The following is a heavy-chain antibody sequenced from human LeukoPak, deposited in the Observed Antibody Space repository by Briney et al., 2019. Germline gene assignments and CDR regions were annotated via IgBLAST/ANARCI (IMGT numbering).Heavy chain of an antibody. D-gene: IGHD1-14*01. CDR2: IYYSGST. J-gene: IGHJ6*03. CDR1: GDSISSYY. V-gene: IGHV4-59*01. Sequence: SETLSLTCTVSGDSISSYYWSWIRQPPGKGLEWIGYIYYSGSTNYNPSLKSRVTISVDTSKNQFSLKLSSVTAADTAVYYCVRSISYPYYYYYMDVWGKGTTVTISS. CDR3: VRSISYPYYYYYMDV.